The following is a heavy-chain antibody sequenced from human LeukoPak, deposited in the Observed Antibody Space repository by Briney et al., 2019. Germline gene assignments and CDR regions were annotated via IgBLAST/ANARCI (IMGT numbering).Heavy chain of an antibody. J-gene: IGHJ4*02. D-gene: IGHD3-22*01. CDR3: ARDRGPRGYDSSAYY. Sequence: GGSLRLSCAASGFTFSSYAMSWVRQAPGKGLEWVSAISGSGGSTYYADSVKGRFTISRDNAKNTLYLQMNSLRAEDTAVYYCARDRGPRGYDSSAYYWGQGILVTVSS. CDR1: GFTFSSYA. V-gene: IGHV3-23*01. CDR2: ISGSGGST.